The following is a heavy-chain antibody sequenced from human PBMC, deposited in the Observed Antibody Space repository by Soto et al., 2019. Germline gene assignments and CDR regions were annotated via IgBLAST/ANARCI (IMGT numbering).Heavy chain of an antibody. CDR2: VYYTGTT. D-gene: IGHD3-22*01. CDR3: ARLGGYYHSLDT. Sequence: QVQLQESGPGLVKPSETLSLTCTVSGGSINNYYWTWIRQPPGMGLEWIGYVYYTGTTSYNPSLKSRVTISIDGSKNPIYLKLSSVTAGDTAFYYCARLGGYYHSLDTWGQGTLVTVSS. V-gene: IGHV4-59*08. CDR1: GGSINNYY. J-gene: IGHJ5*02.